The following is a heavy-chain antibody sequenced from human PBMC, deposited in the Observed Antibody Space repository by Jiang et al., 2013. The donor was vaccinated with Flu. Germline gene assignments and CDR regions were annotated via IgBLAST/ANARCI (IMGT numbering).Heavy chain of an antibody. Sequence: SWVRQALDKGLNGWDGSALTMVTQTNAQKLQGRVTMTTDTSTSTAYMELRSLRSDDTAVYYCAREGLELMYNWFDPWGQGTLVTVSS. CDR3: AREGLELMYNWFDP. V-gene: IGHV1-18*01. D-gene: IGHD1-7*01. J-gene: IGHJ5*02. CDR2: SALTMVT.